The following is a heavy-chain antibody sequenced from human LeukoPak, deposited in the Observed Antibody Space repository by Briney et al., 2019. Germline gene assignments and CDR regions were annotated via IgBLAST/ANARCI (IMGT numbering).Heavy chain of an antibody. Sequence: KTSETLSLTCTVSGGSISSYYWSWIRQPPGKGLEWIGYIYYSGSTNYNPSLKSRVTISVDTSKNQFSLKLSSVTAADTAVYYCARAGDYVWGRYKGPFDIWGQGTMVTVSS. CDR3: ARAGDYVWGRYKGPFDI. V-gene: IGHV4-59*01. CDR2: IYYSGST. J-gene: IGHJ3*02. D-gene: IGHD3-16*01. CDR1: GGSISSYY.